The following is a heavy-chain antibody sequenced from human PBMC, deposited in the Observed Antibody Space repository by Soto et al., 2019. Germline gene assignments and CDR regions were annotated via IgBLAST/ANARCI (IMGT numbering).Heavy chain of an antibody. Sequence: QVQLVESGGGVVQPGRSLRLSCAASGLTFSSYGMHWVRQAPGKGLEWVAVIWSDGSNKYYADSVKGRFTISRDNSKNTLYLQMSSLRVEDTAVYYCASAAGAYDNWGHGSLVTVSS. CDR1: GLTFSSYG. CDR2: IWSDGSNK. J-gene: IGHJ4*01. D-gene: IGHD1-26*01. CDR3: ASAAGAYDN. V-gene: IGHV3-33*01.